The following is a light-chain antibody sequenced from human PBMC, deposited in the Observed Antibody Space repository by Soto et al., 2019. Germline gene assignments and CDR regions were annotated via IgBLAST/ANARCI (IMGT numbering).Light chain of an antibody. CDR1: QRVNSSY. J-gene: IGKJ2*01. Sequence: EIVLTQSPDTLYLSPGEGATLSCRDSQRVNSSYLAWYQQKPGQAPRLLISGASDRATGVPARVSGSGYGTVFTLTISRLEPEDFAVYYCQQYVNSPVTFGQGTKLQIK. V-gene: IGKV3-20*01. CDR2: GAS. CDR3: QQYVNSPVT.